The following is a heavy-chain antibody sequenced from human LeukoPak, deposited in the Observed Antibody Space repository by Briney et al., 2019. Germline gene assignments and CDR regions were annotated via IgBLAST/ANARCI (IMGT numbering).Heavy chain of an antibody. CDR3: ASFPRGYSGYGPQFDY. D-gene: IGHD5-12*01. CDR2: IYHSGST. J-gene: IGHJ4*02. V-gene: IGHV4-4*02. CDR1: GGSISSSNW. Sequence: PSETLSLTCAVSGGSISSSNWWSWVRQPPGKGLEWIGEIYHSGSTNYNPSLKSRVTISVDKSKNQFSLKLSSVTAADTAVYYCASFPRGYSGYGPQFDYWGQGTLVTVSS.